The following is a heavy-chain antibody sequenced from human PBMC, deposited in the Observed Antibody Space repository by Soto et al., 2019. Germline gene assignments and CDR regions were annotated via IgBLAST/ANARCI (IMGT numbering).Heavy chain of an antibody. CDR1: GFTFSSYA. J-gene: IGHJ4*02. CDR3: VRRGYSYGYCFENK. D-gene: IGHD5-18*01. CDR2: ISSNGGTT. V-gene: IGHV3-64D*08. Sequence: GGSLRLSCSASGFTFSSYAMHWVRQAPGKGLEYVSAISSNGGTTYYADSVKGRFTISRDNSKNTLYLQMSSLRAEDTAVYYCVRRGYSYGYCFENKWGQGTLVTVSS.